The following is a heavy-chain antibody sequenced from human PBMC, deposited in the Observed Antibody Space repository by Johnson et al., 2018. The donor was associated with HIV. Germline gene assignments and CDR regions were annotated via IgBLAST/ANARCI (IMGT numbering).Heavy chain of an antibody. J-gene: IGHJ3*02. CDR1: GFTFSSYD. CDR3: ASRSYGYVRHAFDI. Sequence: VQLVESGGGLVQPGGSLRLSCAASGFTFSSYDMHWVRQATGKGLEWVSAIGTAGDTYYPGSVKGRFTISRENAKNSLYLQMNSLRAGDTAVYYCASRSYGYVRHAFDIWGQGTMVTVSS. CDR2: IGTAGDT. V-gene: IGHV3-13*01. D-gene: IGHD5-18*01.